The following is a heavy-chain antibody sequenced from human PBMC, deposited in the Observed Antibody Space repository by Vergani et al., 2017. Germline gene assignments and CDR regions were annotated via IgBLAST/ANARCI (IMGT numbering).Heavy chain of an antibody. CDR3: ARGNWGASFYYMDV. CDR1: GGSFSGYY. Sequence: QVQLQQWGAGLLKPSETLSLTCVVYGGSFSGYYWSWIRQSPGKGLEWIGEINDSGRTKYNPSLESRVTISVDTSKKQFFLKLNSVTAADTAVFYCARGNWGASFYYMDVWGKGTTVTVSS. J-gene: IGHJ6*03. V-gene: IGHV4-34*01. CDR2: INDSGRT. D-gene: IGHD7-27*01.